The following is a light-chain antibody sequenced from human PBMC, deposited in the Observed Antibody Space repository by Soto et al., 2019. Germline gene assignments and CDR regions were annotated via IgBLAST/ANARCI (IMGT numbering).Light chain of an antibody. CDR2: GAF. V-gene: IGKV3-20*01. CDR3: QRYGSSPLT. CDR1: QSVSSSY. Sequence: EIVLTQSPGTLSLSPGERATLSCRASQSVSSSYLAWYQQKPGQAPRLLSYGAFSRATGIPDRFRGSGSGTDFTLTISRLEPEEVAVYYCQRYGSSPLTFGGGTKVEIK. J-gene: IGKJ4*01.